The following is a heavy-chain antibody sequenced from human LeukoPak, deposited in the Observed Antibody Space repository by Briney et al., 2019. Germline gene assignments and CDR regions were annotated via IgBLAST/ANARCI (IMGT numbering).Heavy chain of an antibody. Sequence: GGSLRLSCAASGFTFSSYGMHWVRQAPGKGLEWVAFIRYDGSNKYYADSVKGRFTISRDNSKNTLYLQMNSLRAEDTAVYYCARDPTYYYDSSGYYPDAFDIWGQGTMVTVSS. D-gene: IGHD3-22*01. J-gene: IGHJ3*02. CDR2: IRYDGSNK. CDR1: GFTFSSYG. CDR3: ARDPTYYYDSSGYYPDAFDI. V-gene: IGHV3-30*02.